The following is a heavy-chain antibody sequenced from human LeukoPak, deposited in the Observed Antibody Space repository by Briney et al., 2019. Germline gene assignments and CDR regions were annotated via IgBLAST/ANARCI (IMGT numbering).Heavy chain of an antibody. CDR2: INPNSGGT. CDR3: ARDSGRFGEEYYYYYYMDV. Sequence: ASVKVSCKASGYTFTGYYMHWVRQAPGQGLEWMGRINPNSGGTNYAQKFQGRVTMTRDTSISTAYMELSRLRSDDTAVYYCARDSGRFGEEYYYYYYMDVWGRGTLVTVSS. J-gene: IGHJ6*03. CDR1: GYTFTGYY. V-gene: IGHV1-2*06. D-gene: IGHD3-10*01.